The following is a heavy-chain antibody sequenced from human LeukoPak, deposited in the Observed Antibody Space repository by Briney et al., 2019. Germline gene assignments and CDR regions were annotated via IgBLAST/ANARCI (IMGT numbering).Heavy chain of an antibody. CDR1: GGSINSYY. D-gene: IGHD5-24*01. V-gene: IGHV4-59*01. J-gene: IGHJ4*02. CDR3: ARLRGGYNTPDFDY. CDR2: IYYSGST. Sequence: SETLSLTCTVSGGSINSYYWSWIRQPPGKGLEWIGYIYYSGSTNYNPSLKSRVTISVDTSKNQFSLRLSSVTAADTAVYYCARLRGGYNTPDFDYWGQGTLVTVSS.